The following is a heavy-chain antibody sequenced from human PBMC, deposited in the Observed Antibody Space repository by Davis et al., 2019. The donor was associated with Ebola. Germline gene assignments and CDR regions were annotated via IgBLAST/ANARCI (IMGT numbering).Heavy chain of an antibody. V-gene: IGHV4-59*08. CDR2: IYYSGST. CDR3: ARGEYLRHFDY. D-gene: IGHD3-10*01. J-gene: IGHJ4*02. CDR1: GGSISSYY. Sequence: PSETLSLTCTVSGGSISSYYWSWIRQPPGKGLEWIGYIYYSGSTNYNPSLKSQLTMSVDTSKNQLSLKLSSATAADTAVYYCARGEYLRHFDYWGQGTLVTVSS.